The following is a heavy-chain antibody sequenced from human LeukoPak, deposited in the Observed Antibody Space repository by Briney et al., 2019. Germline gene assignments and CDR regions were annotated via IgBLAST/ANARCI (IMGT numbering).Heavy chain of an antibody. V-gene: IGHV1-46*01. CDR3: ARDGIVVVPAATLYYYYYMDV. CDR2: INPSGGSP. CDR1: GYTFTSYY. Sequence: ASVKVSCKASGYTFTSYYMHWVHKAPGQGLEGMGIINPSGGSPSYAQKFQGRVTMTRDTSTSTVYMELSSLRSEDTAVYYCARDGIVVVPAATLYYYYYMDVWGKGTTVTVSS. D-gene: IGHD2-2*01. J-gene: IGHJ6*03.